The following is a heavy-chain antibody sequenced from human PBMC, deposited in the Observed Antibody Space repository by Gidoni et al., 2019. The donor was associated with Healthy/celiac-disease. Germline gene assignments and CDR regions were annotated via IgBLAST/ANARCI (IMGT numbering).Heavy chain of an antibody. Sequence: EVQLLESGGGLVQPGGSLRLSCAASGFTFSSYALSWVRQAPGKGLAWVSAISGSGGSTYYADSVKGRFTISRDNSKNTLYLQMNSLRAEDTAVYYCANSGGYYYDSSGYIDAFDIWGQGTMVTVSS. D-gene: IGHD3-22*01. CDR2: ISGSGGST. V-gene: IGHV3-23*01. CDR3: ANSGGYYYDSSGYIDAFDI. CDR1: GFTFSSYA. J-gene: IGHJ3*02.